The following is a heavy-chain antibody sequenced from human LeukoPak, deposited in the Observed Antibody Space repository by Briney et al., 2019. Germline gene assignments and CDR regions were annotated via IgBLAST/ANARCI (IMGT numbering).Heavy chain of an antibody. Sequence: SETLSLTCSVSGGYISTYYWSWVRQSPGRGLEWIGYIYHGGNTNYNPSLKSRVTISVDTSQNQFSLRLNSVTAADTAVYYCAGGGRFYDSRGYHKEYYFDYWGRGTLVTVSS. CDR2: IYHGGNT. V-gene: IGHV4-59*01. J-gene: IGHJ4*02. CDR1: GGYISTYY. CDR3: AGGGRFYDSRGYHKEYYFDY. D-gene: IGHD3-22*01.